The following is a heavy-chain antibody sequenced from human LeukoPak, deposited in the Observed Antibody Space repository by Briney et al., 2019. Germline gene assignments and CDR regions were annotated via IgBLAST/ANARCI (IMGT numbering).Heavy chain of an antibody. CDR1: GFTFSSYA. D-gene: IGHD5-18*01. CDR2: ISGSGGST. J-gene: IGHJ4*02. CDR3: ARPRATWIQLWLPQEYYFDY. V-gene: IGHV3-23*01. Sequence: QPGGSLRLSCAASGFTFSSYAMSWVRQAPGKGLEWVSAISGSGGSTYYADSVKGRFTISRDNSKNTLYLQMNSLRAEDTAVYYCARPRATWIQLWLPQEYYFDYWGQGTLVTVSS.